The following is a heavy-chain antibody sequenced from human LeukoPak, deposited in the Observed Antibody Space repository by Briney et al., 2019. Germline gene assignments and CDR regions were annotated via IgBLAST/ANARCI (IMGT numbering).Heavy chain of an antibody. CDR3: ARLYYDSSGYRAPYYYYMDV. V-gene: IGHV4-34*01. Sequence: PSETLSLTCAVYGGSFSGYYWSWLRQPPGKGLEWIGEINHSGSTSYNPSLKSRVTISVDTSKNHFSLKLSSVTAADTAVYYCARLYYDSSGYRAPYYYYMDVWGKGTTVTVSS. D-gene: IGHD3-22*01. CDR1: GGSFSGYY. J-gene: IGHJ6*03. CDR2: INHSGST.